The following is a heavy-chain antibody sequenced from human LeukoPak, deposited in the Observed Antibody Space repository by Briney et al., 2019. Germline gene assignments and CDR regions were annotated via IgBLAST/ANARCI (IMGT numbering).Heavy chain of an antibody. CDR3: ARETQRSAFDI. V-gene: IGHV3-53*01. J-gene: IGHJ3*02. CDR2: IYSGGST. Sequence: PGGSLRLSCAASGFTFSSYWMSWVRQAPGKGLEWVSVIYSGGSTYYADSVKGRFTISRDNSKNTLYLQMNSLRAEDTAVYYCARETQRSAFDIWGQGTMVTVSS. CDR1: GFTFSSYW.